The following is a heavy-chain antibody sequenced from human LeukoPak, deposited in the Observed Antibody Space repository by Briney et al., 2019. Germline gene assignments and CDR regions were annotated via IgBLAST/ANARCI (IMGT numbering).Heavy chain of an antibody. V-gene: IGHV3-33*08. J-gene: IGHJ6*02. Sequence: GGSLRLSCAASGFTSGFTFDDYGMNWVRQVPGKGLEWVAVIWYDGSNKYYADSVKGRFTISRDNSKNTLYLQMNSLRAEDTAVYYCAGDLYGDYEKTPYYYYGMDVWGQGTTVTVSS. CDR3: AGDLYGDYEKTPYYYYGMDV. D-gene: IGHD4-17*01. CDR1: GFTSGFTFDDYG. CDR2: IWYDGSNK.